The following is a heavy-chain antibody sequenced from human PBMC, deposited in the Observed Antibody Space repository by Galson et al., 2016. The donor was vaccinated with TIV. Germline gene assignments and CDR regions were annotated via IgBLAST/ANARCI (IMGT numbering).Heavy chain of an antibody. V-gene: IGHV4-31*03. CDR3: ARWADSGSYYDYFQH. CDR1: GGSINSGAYY. D-gene: IGHD1-26*01. CDR2: IYYSGST. J-gene: IGHJ1*01. Sequence: SLTCTVSGGSINSGAYYWSWIRQHTGKGLEWIGNIYYSGSTYYNPSLKSRVTMSVDKSQNQFSLNLRSVTAADTAVYYCARWADSGSYYDYFQHWGQGTLVTVS.